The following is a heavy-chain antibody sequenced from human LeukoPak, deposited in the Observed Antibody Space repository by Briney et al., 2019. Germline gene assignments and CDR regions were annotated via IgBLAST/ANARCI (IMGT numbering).Heavy chain of an antibody. J-gene: IGHJ4*02. CDR1: GGSFSGYY. CDR2: INHSGST. V-gene: IGHV4-34*01. CDR3: ARGEGYDFWSGYQIDY. Sequence: SETLSLTCAVYGGSFSGYYWSWIRQPPGKGLEWIGEINHSGSTNYNPSLKSRVTISVDTSKNQFSLKLSSVTAADTAVYYCARGEGYDFWSGYQIDYWRQGTLDTVST. D-gene: IGHD3-3*01.